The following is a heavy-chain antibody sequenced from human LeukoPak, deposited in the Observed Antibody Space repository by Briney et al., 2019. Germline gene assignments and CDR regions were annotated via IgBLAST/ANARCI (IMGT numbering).Heavy chain of an antibody. J-gene: IGHJ4*02. CDR2: INPNSGGT. CDR1: GYTFTGYY. D-gene: IGHD4-23*01. V-gene: IGHV1-2*02. CDR3: ARGRLRWYSFDY. Sequence: GESLKISCKASGYTFTGYYMHWVRQAPGQGLEWMGWINPNSGGTNYAQKFQGRVTMTRDTSISTAYMELSRLRSDDTAVYYCARGRLRWYSFDYWGQGTLVTVSS.